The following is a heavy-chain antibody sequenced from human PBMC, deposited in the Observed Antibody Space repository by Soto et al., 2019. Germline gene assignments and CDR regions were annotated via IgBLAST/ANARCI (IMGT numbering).Heavy chain of an antibody. Sequence: QITLKESGPTLVKPTQTLTLTCTFSGFSLSTSGVGVGWIRQPPGKALEWLALIYWDDDKRYSPSLKSRLTITKDTSKNQVVLTMPNMAPVDTATYYCAHSLIPNWGSKGAFDYWGQGTLVTVSS. CDR2: IYWDDDK. CDR3: AHSLIPNWGSKGAFDY. D-gene: IGHD7-27*01. CDR1: GFSLSTSGVG. V-gene: IGHV2-5*02. J-gene: IGHJ4*02.